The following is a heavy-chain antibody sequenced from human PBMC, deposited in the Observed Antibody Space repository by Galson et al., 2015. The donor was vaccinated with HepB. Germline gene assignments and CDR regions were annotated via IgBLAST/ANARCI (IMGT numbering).Heavy chain of an antibody. V-gene: IGHV1-18*01. CDR2: IRVSNGNT. Sequence: SVKVSCKAVGYTFDAYGISWVRQAPGQGLEWMGWIRVSNGNTTYAQTFQDRVTITADRVTRTAYMQVTSLRSEDTAVYYCARDDLIVGAKPAYWGQGTLVIVSS. J-gene: IGHJ4*02. D-gene: IGHD1-26*01. CDR1: GYTFDAYG. CDR3: ARDDLIVGAKPAY.